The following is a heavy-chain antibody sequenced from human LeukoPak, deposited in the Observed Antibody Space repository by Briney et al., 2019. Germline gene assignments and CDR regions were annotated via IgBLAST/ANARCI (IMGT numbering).Heavy chain of an antibody. Sequence: ASVKVSCKASGYTFTSYGISWVRQAPGQGLEWMGWINGGNGNTKYSQKFQGRVTITRDTSASTAYMELSSLRSEDTAVYYCARGDPYYGSGVSGFDPWGQGTLVTVSS. V-gene: IGHV1-3*01. J-gene: IGHJ5*02. D-gene: IGHD3-10*01. CDR1: GYTFTSYG. CDR3: ARGDPYYGSGVSGFDP. CDR2: INGGNGNT.